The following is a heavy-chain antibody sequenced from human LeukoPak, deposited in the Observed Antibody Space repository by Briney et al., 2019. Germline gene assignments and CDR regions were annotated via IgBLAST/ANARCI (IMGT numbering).Heavy chain of an antibody. J-gene: IGHJ6*03. CDR3: ATSGYSYGPDYYYMDV. CDR2: ISYDGSNK. Sequence: GGSLRLSCAASGFTFSSYGMHWVRQAPGKGLEWVAVISYDGSNKYYADSVKGRFTISRDNSKNTLYLQMNSLRAEDSAVYYCATSGYSYGPDYYYMDVWGKGTTVTVSS. D-gene: IGHD5-18*01. CDR1: GFTFSSYG. V-gene: IGHV3-30*03.